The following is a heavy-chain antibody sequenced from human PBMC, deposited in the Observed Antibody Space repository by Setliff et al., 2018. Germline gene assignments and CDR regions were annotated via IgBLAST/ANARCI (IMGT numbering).Heavy chain of an antibody. CDR3: ARAFGMYYDFWSGSLHYFDY. Sequence: VQVSCKASGYTFTGYYKHWVRQAPGQGLEWMGWINPNSGGTNYAQKFQGRVTMTRDTSISTAYMELSRLRSDDTAVYYCARAFGMYYDFWSGSLHYFDYWGQGTLVTVSS. CDR1: GYTFTGYY. V-gene: IGHV1-2*02. J-gene: IGHJ4*02. D-gene: IGHD3-3*01. CDR2: INPNSGGT.